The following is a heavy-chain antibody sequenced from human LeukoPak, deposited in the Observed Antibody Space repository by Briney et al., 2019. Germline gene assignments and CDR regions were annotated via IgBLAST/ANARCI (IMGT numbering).Heavy chain of an antibody. CDR3: ASTMPVGY. D-gene: IGHD2-2*01. V-gene: IGHV4-34*01. CDR1: GGSFSGYY. Sequence: PSETLCLTCAVYGGSFSGYYWSWIRQPPGKGLEWIGEINHSGSTNYNPSLKSRVTISVDTSKNQFSLKLSSVTAADTAVYYCASTMPVGYWGQGTLVTVSS. J-gene: IGHJ4*02. CDR2: INHSGST.